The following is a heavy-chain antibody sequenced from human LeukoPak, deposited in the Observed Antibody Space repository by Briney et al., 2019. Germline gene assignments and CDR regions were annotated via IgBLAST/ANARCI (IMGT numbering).Heavy chain of an antibody. D-gene: IGHD6-19*01. V-gene: IGHV5-51*01. Sequence: GESLKISCKVSGYSFSTYWIGWVRQMPGKGLEWMGMIYPGDSDTRYSPSFQGQVTFSADKSISTAYLQWSSLKASDTAMYYCARQEQWLGFDYWGQGTLVTVSS. J-gene: IGHJ4*02. CDR1: GYSFSTYW. CDR2: IYPGDSDT. CDR3: ARQEQWLGFDY.